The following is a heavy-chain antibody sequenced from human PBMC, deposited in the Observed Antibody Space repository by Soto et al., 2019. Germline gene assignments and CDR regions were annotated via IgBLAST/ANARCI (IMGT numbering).Heavy chain of an antibody. Sequence: PSETLSLTCTVSGGSISSGGYYWSWIRQHPGKGLEWIGYIYYSGSTYYNPSLKSRVTISVDTSKNQFSLKLSSVTAADTAVYYCARDGSRYSSSFPQLEIWGQGTMVTVSS. V-gene: IGHV4-31*03. CDR3: ARDGSRYSSSFPQLEI. CDR2: IYYSGST. J-gene: IGHJ3*02. D-gene: IGHD6-13*01. CDR1: GGSISSGGYY.